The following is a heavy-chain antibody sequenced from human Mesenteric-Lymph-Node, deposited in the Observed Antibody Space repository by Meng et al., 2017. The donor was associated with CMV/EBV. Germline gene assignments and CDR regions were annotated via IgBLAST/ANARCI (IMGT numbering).Heavy chain of an antibody. D-gene: IGHD6-13*01. CDR2: ISSSGSTV. CDR3: ARTFSSSWFDY. Sequence: GGSLRLSCAASGFTFSSYEMNWVRQAPGKGLEWVSYISSSGSTVYYADSVKGRFTISRDNAKNSLYLQMSSLRAEDTAFYYCARTFSSSWFDYWGQGTLVTVSS. J-gene: IGHJ4*02. CDR1: GFTFSSYE. V-gene: IGHV3-48*03.